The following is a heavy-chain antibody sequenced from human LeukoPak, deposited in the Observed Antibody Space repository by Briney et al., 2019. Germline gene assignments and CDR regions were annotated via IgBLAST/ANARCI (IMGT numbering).Heavy chain of an antibody. D-gene: IGHD1-26*01. J-gene: IGHJ4*02. CDR3: ARVTGSIDY. Sequence: ASEKVSCKASGYTFTNYDINWVRQATGQGLEWMGWMNTNSGNTGYAQKFQGRVTMNRDTSISTAYTELSSLRSDDTAVYYCARVTGSIDYWGQGTLVTVSS. V-gene: IGHV1-8*01. CDR1: GYTFTNYD. CDR2: MNTNSGNT.